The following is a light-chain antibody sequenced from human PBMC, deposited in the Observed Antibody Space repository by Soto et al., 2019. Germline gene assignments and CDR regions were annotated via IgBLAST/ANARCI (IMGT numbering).Light chain of an antibody. Sequence: DIQMTQSPSTLSASIGARVTIACRASQGISNWLAWYQQKPGKAPKLLIFHASSLASGVPSRFSGSGSGTEFTLTISSLQSDDFATYYCQQYNTYPTFGQGTKVDIK. CDR1: QGISNW. CDR2: HAS. V-gene: IGKV1-5*01. CDR3: QQYNTYPT. J-gene: IGKJ1*01.